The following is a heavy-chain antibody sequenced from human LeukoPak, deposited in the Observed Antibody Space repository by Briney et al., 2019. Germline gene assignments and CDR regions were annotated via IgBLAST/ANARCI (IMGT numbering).Heavy chain of an antibody. D-gene: IGHD6-19*01. Sequence: GGSMRLSSAASGIITTCANMRWRRKPPEEGVGMGAVIHPGGLLDYTDSVKGRFTISRDIPKNTLFLQMNWLRPEDTAVYYCARTPTDGSGWFFDYWGQGILVTVSS. CDR3: ARTPTDGSGWFFDY. V-gene: IGHV3-66*02. CDR1: GIITTCAN. J-gene: IGHJ4*02. CDR2: IHPGGLL.